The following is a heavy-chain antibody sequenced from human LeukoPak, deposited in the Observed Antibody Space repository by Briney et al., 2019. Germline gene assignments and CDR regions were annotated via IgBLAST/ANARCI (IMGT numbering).Heavy chain of an antibody. Sequence: GGSLRLSCAVSGFSVSNNYMNWVRQAPGKGLEWVSLIYSRGGTSYADSVKGRFTISRDSSRNTLFLQMNSLRVEDTAVYYCARDPPGIAASGTYYWGQGTLVTVSS. V-gene: IGHV3-53*01. CDR1: GFSVSNNY. J-gene: IGHJ4*02. CDR2: IYSRGGT. CDR3: ARDPPGIAASGTYY. D-gene: IGHD6-13*01.